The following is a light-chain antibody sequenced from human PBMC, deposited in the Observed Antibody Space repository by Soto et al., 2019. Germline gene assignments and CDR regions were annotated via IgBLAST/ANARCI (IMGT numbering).Light chain of an antibody. J-gene: IGKJ5*01. V-gene: IGKV1-33*01. Sequence: DIQMTQSPPSLSVSVGDRVTITCQASQDISNYLHWFQQKPGKAHQLLIFDVYNLQTGVHSRFSGGGSGTDFALTIRSLEPEDIATYYCQQYDSLPLTFGQGTRLEIK. CDR1: QDISNY. CDR3: QQYDSLPLT. CDR2: DVY.